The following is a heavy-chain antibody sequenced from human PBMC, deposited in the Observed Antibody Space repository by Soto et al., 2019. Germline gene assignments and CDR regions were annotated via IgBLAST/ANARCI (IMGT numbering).Heavy chain of an antibody. V-gene: IGHV3-33*01. J-gene: IGHJ4*02. CDR3: AGGTYYFDX. CDR2: MLWDGSNK. Sequence: GVSLRLSCAASGFTFSNYCMHWARQAPGKGLEWGAAMLWDGSNKYYADSVKGRFTISRDNSKNTLYLQMNSLRAEDTAVYYCAGGTYYFDXCGQGTLVTVSS. CDR1: GFTFSNYC. D-gene: IGHD1-26*01.